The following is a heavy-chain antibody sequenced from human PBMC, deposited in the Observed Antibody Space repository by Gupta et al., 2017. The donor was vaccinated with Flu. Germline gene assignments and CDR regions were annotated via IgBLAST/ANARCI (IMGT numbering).Heavy chain of an antibody. D-gene: IGHD6-19*01. CDR3: ARRKSGWGFDY. J-gene: IGHJ4*02. Sequence: GWIRQPPGKGLEWIGSISYSGTTYYNPSLKSRVTISVDTSKNQFSLKLTSVTDADTAVYYCARRKSGWGFDYWGQGILVTVSS. CDR2: ISYSGTT. V-gene: IGHV4-39*01.